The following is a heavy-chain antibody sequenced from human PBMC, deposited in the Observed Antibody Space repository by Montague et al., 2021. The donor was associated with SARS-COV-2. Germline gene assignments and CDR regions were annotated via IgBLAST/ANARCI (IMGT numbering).Heavy chain of an antibody. J-gene: IGHJ6*02. V-gene: IGHV4-31*03. CDR3: ARGEGVMGYVYGMDV. Sequence: TLSLTCTVSGGSISSGGYYWSWIRQHPGKGLEWIGYIYYSGSTNYNPSLKSRLTISVDTSKNQFSLKLSSVTAADTAVYYCARGEGVMGYVYGMDVWGQGTTVTVSS. CDR1: GGSISSGGYY. CDR2: IYYSGST. D-gene: IGHD2-8*01.